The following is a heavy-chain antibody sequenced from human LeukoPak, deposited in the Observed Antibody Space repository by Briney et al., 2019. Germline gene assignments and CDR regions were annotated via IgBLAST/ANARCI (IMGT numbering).Heavy chain of an antibody. CDR2: INAGNGNT. J-gene: IGHJ5*02. CDR1: EYTFTDYA. D-gene: IGHD2-2*01. V-gene: IGHV1-3*01. CDR3: ARDEGDLYCSSTRCSANWFDP. Sequence: GASVKVSCKASEYTFTDYAINWVRQAPGQRLEWMGWINAGNGNTRYSQRFQGRVTITRDTSASTAYMDLSSLTSEATAVYYCARDEGDLYCSSTRCSANWFDPWGQGTLVTVSS.